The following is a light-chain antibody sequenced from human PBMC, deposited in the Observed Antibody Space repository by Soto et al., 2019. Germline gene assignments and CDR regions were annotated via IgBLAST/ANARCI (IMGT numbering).Light chain of an antibody. CDR1: QSVSSY. Sequence: EIVMTQSPVTLSVSPGDRVTLSCRASQSVSSYLAWYQHKPGQAPRLLIYGASTRATGIPARFSGSGSGTEFTLTISSLQSEDFALYYCQQYNNWPLTFGGGTKVEIK. CDR2: GAS. J-gene: IGKJ4*01. CDR3: QQYNNWPLT. V-gene: IGKV3-15*01.